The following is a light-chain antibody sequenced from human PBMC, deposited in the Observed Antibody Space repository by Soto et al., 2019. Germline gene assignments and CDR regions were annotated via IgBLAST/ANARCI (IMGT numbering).Light chain of an antibody. V-gene: IGKV1-5*03. CDR2: KAS. J-gene: IGKJ1*01. Sequence: DIQMTQSPSSVSASIGDRVTITCRASQGVSSWLAWYQQKPGKAPNLLIYKASSLESGVPSRFSGSGSGTEFTLTISSLQPDDFATYYCQQYNSYSWTFGQGTKVDIK. CDR3: QQYNSYSWT. CDR1: QGVSSW.